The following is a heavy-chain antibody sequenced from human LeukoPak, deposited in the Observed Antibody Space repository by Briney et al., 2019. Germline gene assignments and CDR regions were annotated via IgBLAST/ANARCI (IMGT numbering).Heavy chain of an antibody. Sequence: ASVKVSCKASGYTFTSYGISWVRQAPGQGLEWMGWISAYNGNTNYAQKLQGRVTMTTDTSTSTAYMELRSLRSDDTAVYYCARDHARLSDYYYYMDVWGKGTTVTVSS. CDR3: ARDHARLSDYYYYMDV. V-gene: IGHV1-18*01. J-gene: IGHJ6*03. D-gene: IGHD2/OR15-2a*01. CDR1: GYTFTSYG. CDR2: ISAYNGNT.